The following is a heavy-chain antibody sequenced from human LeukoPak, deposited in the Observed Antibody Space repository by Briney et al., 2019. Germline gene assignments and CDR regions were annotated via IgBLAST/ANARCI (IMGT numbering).Heavy chain of an antibody. CDR2: INHSGST. V-gene: IGHV4-34*01. CDR1: GGSFSGYY. Sequence: PSETLSLTCAVYGGSFSGYYWSWIRQPPGKGLEWIGEINHSGSTNYNPSLKSRVTISVDTSKNQFSLKLSSVTAADTAVYYCARLPDQQLDPFDYWGQGTLVTVSS. CDR3: ARLPDQQLDPFDY. D-gene: IGHD6-13*01. J-gene: IGHJ4*02.